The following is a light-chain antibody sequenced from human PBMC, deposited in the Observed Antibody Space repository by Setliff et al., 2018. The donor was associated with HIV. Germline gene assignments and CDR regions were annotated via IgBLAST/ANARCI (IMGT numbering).Light chain of an antibody. J-gene: IGLJ2*01. Sequence: VHWYHHLPGTAPKLLMSSNNNRPSGVPDRFSGSKSGTSASLAITGLLPEDEGDYYCQSYDRSLRSVVFGGGTKVTVL. CDR2: SNN. V-gene: IGLV1-40*01. CDR3: QSYDRSLRSVV.